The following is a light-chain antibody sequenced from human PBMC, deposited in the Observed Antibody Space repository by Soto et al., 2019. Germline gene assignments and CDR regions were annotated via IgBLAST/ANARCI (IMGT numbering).Light chain of an antibody. CDR2: EVS. J-gene: IGLJ3*02. CDR1: SSDVGGYNY. V-gene: IGLV2-14*01. CDR3: SSFTTSATRA. Sequence: QSALTQPASVSGSPGQSITISCTGTSSDVGGYNYVSWYQQHPGKAPKLMIYEVSNRPSGVSDRFSGSKSGNTASLIISGLQAEDEADYYCSSFTTSATRAFGGGTKVTVL.